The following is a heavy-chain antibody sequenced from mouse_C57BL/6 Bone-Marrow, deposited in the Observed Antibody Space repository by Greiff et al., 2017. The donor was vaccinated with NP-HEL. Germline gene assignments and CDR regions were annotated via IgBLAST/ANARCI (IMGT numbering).Heavy chain of an antibody. V-gene: IGHV2-2*01. CDR2: IWSGGST. CDR3: ARNDDYGYAMDY. D-gene: IGHD2-4*01. CDR1: GFSLTSYG. J-gene: IGHJ4*01. Sequence: QVQLQQSGPGLVQPSQSLSITCTVSGFSLTSYGVHWLGVIWSGGSTDYNAAFISRLSISKDNSKSQVFFKMNSLQADDTAIYYCARNDDYGYAMDYWGQGTSVTVSS.